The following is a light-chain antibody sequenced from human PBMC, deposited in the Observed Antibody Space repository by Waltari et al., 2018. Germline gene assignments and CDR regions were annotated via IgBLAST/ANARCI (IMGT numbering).Light chain of an antibody. CDR2: DVS. CDR1: SSDIGNYNY. V-gene: IGLV2-14*03. J-gene: IGLJ2*01. Sequence: HSALTQPASVSGSPGQSITISCTGSSSDIGNYNYVSWYQQHPGKAPKLMIFDVSNRRSGVSNGYAGSKSGKTASLTISGLQAEDEADYYCRSYISSDTLERFGGGTSLTVL. CDR3: RSYISSDTLER.